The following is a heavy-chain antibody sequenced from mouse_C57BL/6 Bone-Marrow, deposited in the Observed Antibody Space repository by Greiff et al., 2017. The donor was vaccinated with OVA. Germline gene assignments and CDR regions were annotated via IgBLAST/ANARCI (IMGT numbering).Heavy chain of an antibody. D-gene: IGHD1-1*01. CDR1: GFTFSDFY. J-gene: IGHJ4*01. CDR3: ARDAFGSSFYAMDY. CDR2: SRNKANDYTT. V-gene: IGHV7-1*01. Sequence: EVKVVESGGGLVQSGRSLRLSCATSGFTFSDFYMEWVRQAPGKGLEWIAASRNKANDYTTEYSASVKGRFIVSRDTSQSILYLQMNALRAEDTAIYYCARDAFGSSFYAMDYWGQGTSVTVSS.